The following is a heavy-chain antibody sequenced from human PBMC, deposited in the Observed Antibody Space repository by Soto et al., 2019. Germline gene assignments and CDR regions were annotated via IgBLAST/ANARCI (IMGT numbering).Heavy chain of an antibody. J-gene: IGHJ4*02. Sequence: QVQLVESGGGVVQPGRSLRLSCAASGFTFSSYGMHWVRKAPGKGLEWVAVIWYDGSNKYYADSVKGRFTISRDNSKNTLYLQMNSLRAEDTAVYYCARDASSGWLGFDYWGQGTLVTVSS. CDR3: ARDASSGWLGFDY. D-gene: IGHD6-19*01. V-gene: IGHV3-33*01. CDR2: IWYDGSNK. CDR1: GFTFSSYG.